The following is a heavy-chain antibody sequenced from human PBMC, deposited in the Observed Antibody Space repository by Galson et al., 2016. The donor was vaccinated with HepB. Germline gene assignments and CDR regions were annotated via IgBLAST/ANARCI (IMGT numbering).Heavy chain of an antibody. V-gene: IGHV1-69*02. CDR1: GGTFSSYT. J-gene: IGHJ5*02. CDR2: IIPILGIA. Sequence: SVKVSCKASGGTFSSYTISWVRQAPGQGLEWMGRIIPILGIANYAQKFQGRVTITADKSTSTAYMELSSLRSEDTAVYYCARGSQYSSSWRDWFDPWGQGTLVTVSS. CDR3: ARGSQYSSSWRDWFDP. D-gene: IGHD6-6*01.